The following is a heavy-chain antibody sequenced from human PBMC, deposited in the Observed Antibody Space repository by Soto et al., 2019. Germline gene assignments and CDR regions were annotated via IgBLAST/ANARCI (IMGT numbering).Heavy chain of an antibody. CDR3: ARDSHDFWSGYYHYMDV. V-gene: IGHV1-18*01. J-gene: IGHJ6*03. CDR2: ISAYNGNT. D-gene: IGHD3-3*01. Sequence: QVQLVQSGAEVKKPGASVKVSCKASGYTFTSYGISWVRQAPGQGLEWMGWISAYNGNTNYAQKLQGRVTMTTDTSTSTAYMELRSLRYDDTAVYYCARDSHDFWSGYYHYMDVWGKGTTVTVSS. CDR1: GYTFTSYG.